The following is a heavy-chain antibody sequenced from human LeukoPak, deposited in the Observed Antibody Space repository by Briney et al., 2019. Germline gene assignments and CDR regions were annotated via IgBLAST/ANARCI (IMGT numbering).Heavy chain of an antibody. J-gene: IGHJ4*02. CDR3: AATVIYPPRGLWSAPVDY. CDR1: GFTFTSNS. Sequence: PGGSLRLSCAASGFTFTSNSMSWVRQAPGKGLEWVSAISGSGGSTYYADSVKGRFTISRDNSKNTLYLQMNSLRAEDTAVYYCAATVIYPPRGLWSAPVDYWGQGTLVTVSS. CDR2: ISGSGGST. D-gene: IGHD5-18*01. V-gene: IGHV3-23*01.